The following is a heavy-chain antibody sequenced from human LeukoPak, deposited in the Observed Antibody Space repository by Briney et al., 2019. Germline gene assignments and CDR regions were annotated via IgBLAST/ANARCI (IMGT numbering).Heavy chain of an antibody. J-gene: IGHJ3*02. Sequence: KTSETLPLTCAVYGGSFSGYYWSWIRQPPGKGLEWIGEMNHSGSTNYNPSLKSRVTISVDTSKNQFSLKLSSVTAADTAVYYCAREAGYSGYDRDAFDIWGQGTMVTVSS. CDR1: GGSFSGYY. CDR3: AREAGYSGYDRDAFDI. CDR2: MNHSGST. D-gene: IGHD5-12*01. V-gene: IGHV4-34*01.